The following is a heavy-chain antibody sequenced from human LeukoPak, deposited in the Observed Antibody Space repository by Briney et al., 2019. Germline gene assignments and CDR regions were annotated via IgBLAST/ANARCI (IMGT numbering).Heavy chain of an antibody. D-gene: IGHD3-10*01. CDR3: ARHAPSYDYYGSGGYYMDV. V-gene: IGHV4-39*01. Sequence: PSETLSLTCTVSGGSISSSSYYWGWIRQPPGKGLEWIGSIFYTGTTFYIPSLKSRLTISVDTSKNQFSLRLTSVTAADTAVYYCARHAPSYDYYGSGGYYMDVWGTGTTVTIPS. CDR1: GGSISSSSYY. CDR2: IFYTGTT. J-gene: IGHJ6*03.